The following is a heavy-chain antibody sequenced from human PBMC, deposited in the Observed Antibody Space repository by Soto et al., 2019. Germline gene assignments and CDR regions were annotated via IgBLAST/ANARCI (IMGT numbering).Heavy chain of an antibody. D-gene: IGHD2-2*01. CDR2: INHSGST. Sequence: PSETLSLTCAVYGGSFSGYYWSWIRQPPGKGLEWIGEINHSGSTNYNPSLKSRVTISVDTSKNQFSLKLSSVTAADTAVYYCARGPSAVVVVPAADADDYWGQGTLVTVS. CDR3: ARGPSAVVVVPAADADDY. J-gene: IGHJ4*02. CDR1: GGSFSGYY. V-gene: IGHV4-34*01.